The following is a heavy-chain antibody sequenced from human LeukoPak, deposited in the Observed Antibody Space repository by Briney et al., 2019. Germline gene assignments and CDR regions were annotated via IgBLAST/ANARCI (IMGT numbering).Heavy chain of an antibody. CDR2: ISWNSGSI. Sequence: GRSLRLSCAASGFTFDDYAMHWVRQARGKGLEWVSGISWNSGSIGYADSVKGRFTISRDNAKNSLYLQMNSLRAEDMALYYCAKDISPSYYDSSGYTFDYWGQGTLVTVSS. J-gene: IGHJ4*02. D-gene: IGHD3-22*01. CDR3: AKDISPSYYDSSGYTFDY. CDR1: GFTFDDYA. V-gene: IGHV3-9*03.